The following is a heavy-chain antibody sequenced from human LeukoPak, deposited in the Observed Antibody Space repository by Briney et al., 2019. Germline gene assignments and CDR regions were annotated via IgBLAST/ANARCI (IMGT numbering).Heavy chain of an antibody. Sequence: GGSLRLSCAASGFTFSSYWMSWVRQAPGKGLEWVANIKQDGSEKYYVDSVKGRFAISRDNAKNTLYLQMNSLRAEDTAVYYCAKCLGRDLTPHDAFDIWGQGTMVTVSS. J-gene: IGHJ3*02. D-gene: IGHD2-21*02. CDR2: IKQDGSEK. CDR3: AKCLGRDLTPHDAFDI. CDR1: GFTFSSYW. V-gene: IGHV3-7*03.